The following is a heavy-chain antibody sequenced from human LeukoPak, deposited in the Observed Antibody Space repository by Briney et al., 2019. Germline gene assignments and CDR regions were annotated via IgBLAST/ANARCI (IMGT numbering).Heavy chain of an antibody. V-gene: IGHV3-23*01. CDR2: ISANSDTT. CDR3: APILTGYYSPFDY. Sequence: GGSLRLSCAASGFTFGNHAMTWVRQPPAKGLEWVSSISANSDTTYYADSVKGRFTLSRGNSKNTLFLQMNSLRAEDTAVYYCAPILTGYYSPFDYWGQGTLVTVSS. CDR1: GFTFGNHA. D-gene: IGHD3-9*01. J-gene: IGHJ4*02.